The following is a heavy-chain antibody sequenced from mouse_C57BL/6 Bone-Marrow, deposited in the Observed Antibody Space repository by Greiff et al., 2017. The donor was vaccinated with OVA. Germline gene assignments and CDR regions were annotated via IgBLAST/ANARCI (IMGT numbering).Heavy chain of an antibody. CDR3: AITTVVATYYFDY. CDR1: GFNIKDYY. Sequence: VQLKESGAELVKPGASVKLSCTASGFNIKDYYMHWVKQRTEQGLEWIGRIDPEDGETKYAPKFQGKATITADTSSNTAYLQLSSLTSEDTAVYYCAITTVVATYYFDYWGQGTTLTVSS. D-gene: IGHD1-1*01. V-gene: IGHV14-2*01. J-gene: IGHJ2*01. CDR2: IDPEDGET.